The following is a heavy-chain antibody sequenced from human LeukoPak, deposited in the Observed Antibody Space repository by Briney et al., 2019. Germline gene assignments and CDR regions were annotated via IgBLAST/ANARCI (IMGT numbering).Heavy chain of an antibody. D-gene: IGHD3-10*01. CDR1: GYSFTSYW. J-gene: IGHJ3*02. V-gene: IGHV5-51*01. CDR3: ATNTMFRGIHAFDI. Sequence: GESLKISCKGSGYSFTSYWIGWVRQMPGKGLEWIGIIYPGDSDTRYSPSFQGQVTISADKSISTAYLPWSSLKASDSAMYYCATNTMFRGIHAFDIWGQGTMVTVSS. CDR2: IYPGDSDT.